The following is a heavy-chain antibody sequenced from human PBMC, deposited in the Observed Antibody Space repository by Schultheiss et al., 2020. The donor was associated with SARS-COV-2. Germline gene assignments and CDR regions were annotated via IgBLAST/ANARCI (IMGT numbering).Heavy chain of an antibody. CDR2: IYSGGST. CDR3: ASERSSSRDYYYYYGMDV. CDR1: GLTFSSYA. Sequence: GSLRLSCAGSGLTFSSYAMSWVRQAPGKGLEWVSVIYSGGSTYYADSVKGRFTIYRDNSKNTLYLQMNSLRAEDTAVYYCASERSSSRDYYYYYGMDVWGQGTTVTVSS. D-gene: IGHD6-13*01. J-gene: IGHJ6*02. V-gene: IGHV3-53*01.